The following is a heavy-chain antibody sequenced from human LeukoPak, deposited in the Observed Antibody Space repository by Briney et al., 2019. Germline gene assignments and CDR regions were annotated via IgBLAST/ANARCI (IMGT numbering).Heavy chain of an antibody. CDR2: ISGSSSTI. CDR1: GFTFGGYS. J-gene: IGHJ6*03. V-gene: IGHV3-48*04. D-gene: IGHD2-15*01. Sequence: GGSLRLSCAASGFTFGGYSMNWVRRAPGKGLEWLSYISGSSSTIYYADSVKGRFTISRDNAKNSLYLQMDSLRAEDTAVYYCARESLGYCSGSTCYYFYMDFWGKGTTVTVSS. CDR3: ARESLGYCSGSTCYYFYMDF.